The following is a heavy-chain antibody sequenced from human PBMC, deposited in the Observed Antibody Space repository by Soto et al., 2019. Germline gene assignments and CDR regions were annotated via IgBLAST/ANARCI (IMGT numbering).Heavy chain of an antibody. V-gene: IGHV1-69*13. Sequence: ASVKVSCKASGGTFSSYAISWVRQAPGQGLEWMGGIIPIFGTANYAQKFQGRVTITADESTSTAYMELSSLRSEDTAVYYCARHGGIAAAGPLDYWGQGTLVTVSS. D-gene: IGHD6-13*01. CDR3: ARHGGIAAAGPLDY. CDR2: IIPIFGTA. CDR1: GGTFSSYA. J-gene: IGHJ4*02.